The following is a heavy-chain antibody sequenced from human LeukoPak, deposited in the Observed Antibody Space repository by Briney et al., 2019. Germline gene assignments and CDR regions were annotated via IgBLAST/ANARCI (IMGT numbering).Heavy chain of an antibody. V-gene: IGHV1-3*01. D-gene: IGHD3-22*01. CDR1: GYTFTSYA. CDR2: ISAGNGNT. CDR3: ARVGTRGEWLLLPDC. Sequence: GASVKVSCKASGYTFTSYALHWVRQAPGQRLEWMGWISAGNGNTKYSQKFQGGVTITRDTSASTAYMELGSLRSEDTAVYYCARVGTRGEWLLLPDCWGQGTLVTVSS. J-gene: IGHJ4*02.